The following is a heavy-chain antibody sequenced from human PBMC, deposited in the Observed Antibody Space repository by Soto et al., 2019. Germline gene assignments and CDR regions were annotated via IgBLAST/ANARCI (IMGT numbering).Heavy chain of an antibody. CDR2: ISAGGSDI. CDR3: ASLPQGYYDRSGRRVDY. V-gene: IGHV3-11*01. Sequence: PGGSLRLSCASSGFTFSDYYMSWIRQAPGKGLEWVAYISAGGSDIYYGDSVKGRFTVSRDNTKKSLYLQMSNLRADDTAIYYCASLPQGYYDRSGRRVDYWGHGTLVTVSS. CDR1: GFTFSDYY. D-gene: IGHD3-22*01. J-gene: IGHJ4*03.